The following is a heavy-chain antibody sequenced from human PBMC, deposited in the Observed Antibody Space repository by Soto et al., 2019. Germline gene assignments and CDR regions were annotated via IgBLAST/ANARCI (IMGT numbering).Heavy chain of an antibody. CDR1: GGSVSSGVYY. CDR2: IFYNGTV. J-gene: IGHJ4*02. D-gene: IGHD3-22*01. CDR3: ARGVTMITGFDY. Sequence: SETLSLTCTVSGGSVSSGVYYWSWIRQPPGKGLELIGYIFYNGTVNYNPSLKSRVTMSVDTYRNQFSLRLSSVTAPDTAFYYCARGVTMITGFDYWGQGSLVTVSS. V-gene: IGHV4-61*08.